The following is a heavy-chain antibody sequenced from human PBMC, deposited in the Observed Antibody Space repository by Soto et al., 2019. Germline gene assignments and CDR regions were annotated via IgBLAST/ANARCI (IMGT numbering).Heavy chain of an antibody. V-gene: IGHV3-21*01. Sequence: EVQLVESGGGLVKPGGSLRLSCAASGFTFSTYSMNWVRQAPGKGLEWVSSISSSGSYIYYADSLKGRFTISRDNAKNSLFLQMNSLRAEDTAVYYCASDGDSSGWLGHFDYWGQGTLVTVSS. D-gene: IGHD6-19*01. CDR1: GFTFSTYS. J-gene: IGHJ4*02. CDR3: ASDGDSSGWLGHFDY. CDR2: ISSSGSYI.